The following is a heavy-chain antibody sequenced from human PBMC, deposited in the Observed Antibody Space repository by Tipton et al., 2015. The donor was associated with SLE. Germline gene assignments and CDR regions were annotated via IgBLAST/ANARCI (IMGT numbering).Heavy chain of an antibody. CDR1: SGSINSDGYY. Sequence: TLSLTCTVSSGSINSDGYYWTWIRQPPGKGLEWIGYISYGGSAYYTPSLKSRLALSVDTSKNQFSLRLSSVTAADTAMYFCARCDYNNWDDYWGQGTLVTVSS. J-gene: IGHJ4*02. D-gene: IGHD4-11*01. CDR3: ARCDYNNWDDY. V-gene: IGHV4-31*03. CDR2: ISYGGSA.